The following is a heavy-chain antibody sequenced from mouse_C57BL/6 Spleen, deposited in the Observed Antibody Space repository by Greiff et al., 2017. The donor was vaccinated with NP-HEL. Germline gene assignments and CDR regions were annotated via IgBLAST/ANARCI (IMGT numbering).Heavy chain of an antibody. CDR1: GYTFTSYW. D-gene: IGHD1-1*01. Sequence: QVQLQQPGAELVRPGSSVKLSCKASGYTFTSYWMHWVKQRPIQGLEWIGNIDPSDSETHYNQKFKDKATLTVDKSSSTAYMQLSSLTSEDSAVYYCAREELLYYAMEYWGQGTSVTVSS. CDR3: AREELLYYAMEY. CDR2: IDPSDSET. V-gene: IGHV1-52*01. J-gene: IGHJ4*01.